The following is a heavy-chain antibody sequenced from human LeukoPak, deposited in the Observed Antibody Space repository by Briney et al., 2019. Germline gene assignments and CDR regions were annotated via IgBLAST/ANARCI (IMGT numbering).Heavy chain of an antibody. Sequence: GGSLRLSCAASGFTFSTYAMSWVRQAPGKGLEWVSAISGSGGSTYYADSVKGRFTISRDNSKNTLYLQMNSLRADDTAVYYCASPYCSSTSCYTRLPVDYWGQGTLVTVSS. CDR1: GFTFSTYA. D-gene: IGHD2-2*02. CDR2: ISGSGGST. CDR3: ASPYCSSTSCYTRLPVDY. V-gene: IGHV3-23*01. J-gene: IGHJ4*02.